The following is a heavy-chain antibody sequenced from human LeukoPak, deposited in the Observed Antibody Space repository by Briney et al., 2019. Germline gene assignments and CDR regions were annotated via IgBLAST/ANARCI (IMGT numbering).Heavy chain of an antibody. V-gene: IGHV1-2*02. D-gene: IGHD3-10*01. CDR1: GYTFTGYY. CDR2: INPNSGDT. CDR3: ATLDGSGSYYGSYYFDY. J-gene: IGHJ4*02. Sequence: ASVKVSCKASGYTFTGYYMHWVRQAPGQGLEWMGWINPNSGDTNYAQKFQGRVTMTRDTSISTAYMELSSLRSEDTAVYYCATLDGSGSYYGSYYFDYWGQGTLVTVSS.